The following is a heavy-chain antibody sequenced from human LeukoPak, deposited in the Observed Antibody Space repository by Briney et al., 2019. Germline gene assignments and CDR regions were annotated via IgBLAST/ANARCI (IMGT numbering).Heavy chain of an antibody. V-gene: IGHV3-33*01. CDR1: GFTFSSYG. D-gene: IGHD3-22*01. CDR2: IWYDGSNK. J-gene: IGHJ4*02. CDR3: AGYYYDSSGPPS. Sequence: GGSLRLSCAASGFTFSSYGMHWVRQAPGKGLEWVAVIWYDGSNKYYADSVKGRFTISRDNSKNTLYLQVNSLRAEDTAVYYCAGYYYDSSGPPSWGQGTLVTVSS.